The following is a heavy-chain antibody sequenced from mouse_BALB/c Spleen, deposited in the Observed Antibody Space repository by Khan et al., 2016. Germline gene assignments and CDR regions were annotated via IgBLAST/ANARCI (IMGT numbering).Heavy chain of an antibody. CDR2: IDPAPGNP. CDR3: CRGVYEEEFAE. Sequence: VQLKESGAELVKPGASVKLSCTVSGFNIKDTYMHWVNQRPEQGLEWIGRIDPAPGNPTSDPPFQDPATITAAPSSNTAYLQLSSLTSEDTAVEYCCRGVYEEEFAEGGQGNGVTVAA. J-gene: IGHJ3*01. V-gene: IGHV14-3*02. D-gene: IGHD1-1*01. CDR1: GFNIKDTY.